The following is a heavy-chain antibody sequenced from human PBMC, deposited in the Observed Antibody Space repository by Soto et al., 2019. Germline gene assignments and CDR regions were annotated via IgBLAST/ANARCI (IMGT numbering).Heavy chain of an antibody. Sequence: ASVKVSCKASGYTFTSYAMHWVRQAPGQRLEWMGWINAGNGNTKYSQKFQGRVTITRDTSASTAYMELSSLRSEDTAVYYCARGYCSGGSCYVLPDYWGQGTLVTVS. V-gene: IGHV1-3*01. CDR1: GYTFTSYA. CDR2: INAGNGNT. J-gene: IGHJ4*02. D-gene: IGHD2-15*01. CDR3: ARGYCSGGSCYVLPDY.